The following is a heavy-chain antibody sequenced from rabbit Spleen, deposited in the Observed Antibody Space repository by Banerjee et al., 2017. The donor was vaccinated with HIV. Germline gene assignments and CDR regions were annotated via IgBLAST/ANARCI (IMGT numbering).Heavy chain of an antibody. CDR3: ARETSSGWGVVSFYFNL. D-gene: IGHD4-1*01. Sequence: QEQLEESGGDLVKPGASLTLTCTASGFSFSSRFYMCWVRQAPEKGLEWIACIYAGSSGDTYYASWAKGRFTISKTSSTTVTLQMTSLTAADTATYFCARETSSGWGVVSFYFNLWGPGTLVTVS. J-gene: IGHJ4*01. CDR2: IYAGSSGDT. V-gene: IGHV1S45*01. CDR1: GFSFSSRFY.